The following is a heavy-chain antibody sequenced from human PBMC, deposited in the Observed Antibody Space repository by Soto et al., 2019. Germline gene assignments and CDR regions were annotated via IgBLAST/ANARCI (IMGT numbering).Heavy chain of an antibody. CDR1: GFTFSSYA. V-gene: IGHV3-30-3*01. D-gene: IGHD3-10*01. CDR3: ARDSITMVRGVIFPYYGMDV. CDR2: ISYDGSNK. J-gene: IGHJ6*02. Sequence: GGSLRLSCAASGFTFSSYAMHWVRQAPGKGLEWVAVISYDGSNKYYADSVKGRFTISRDNSKNTLYLQMNSLRAEDTAVYYCARDSITMVRGVIFPYYGMDVWGQGTTVTVS.